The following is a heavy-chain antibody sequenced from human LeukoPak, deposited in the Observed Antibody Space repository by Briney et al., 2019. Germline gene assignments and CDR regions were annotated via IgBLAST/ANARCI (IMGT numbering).Heavy chain of an antibody. Sequence: SETLSLTCTVSGGSISSCYWSWIRQPPAKGLEGMGYIYYSGSTNYNPSLKSRVTISVDTSKNQFSLKLSSVTAADTAVYYCARAVWFGESYYFDFWGQGTLVTVSS. CDR3: ARAVWFGESYYFDF. CDR2: IYYSGST. V-gene: IGHV4-59*01. CDR1: GGSISSCY. J-gene: IGHJ4*02. D-gene: IGHD3-10*01.